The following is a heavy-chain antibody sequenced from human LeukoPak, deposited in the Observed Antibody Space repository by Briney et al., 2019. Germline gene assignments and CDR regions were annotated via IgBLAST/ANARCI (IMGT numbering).Heavy chain of an antibody. D-gene: IGHD2-8*02. V-gene: IGHV3-33*01. CDR3: AAEVGTGGPEY. J-gene: IGHJ4*02. CDR2: IWYDGSNK. CDR1: GFSFSSYG. Sequence: PGGSLRLSCAASGFSFSSYGMHWVRKAPGKGLEWVAVIWYDGSNKYYADSVKGRFTISRDNSKNTLYLQMTSLGAEDTAVYSCAAEVGTGGPEYWGQGTLVTVSS.